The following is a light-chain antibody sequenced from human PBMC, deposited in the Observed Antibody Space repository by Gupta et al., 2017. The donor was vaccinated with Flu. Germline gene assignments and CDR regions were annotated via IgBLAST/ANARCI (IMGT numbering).Light chain of an antibody. Sequence: DIQMTQSPSTLSASVGDSVTITCRDSQSITSWLAWYQQKPGRAPKLIIYQASTLGSGVPSRFSGSGSGKEFTLTITSLQHDDFANYYCQQDSSYSTFGQGTKVE. J-gene: IGKJ1*01. CDR3: QQDSSYST. CDR1: QSITSW. V-gene: IGKV1-5*03. CDR2: QAS.